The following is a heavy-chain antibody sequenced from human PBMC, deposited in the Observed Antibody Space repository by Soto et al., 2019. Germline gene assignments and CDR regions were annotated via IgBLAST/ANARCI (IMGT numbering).Heavy chain of an antibody. CDR2: LYYSGST. Sequence: SETLSLTCTVSGGSVSSGSYYWSWFRQPPGKGLERIAHLYYSGSTNYNPSLKSRVTISVDTSKNQFPLKLSSVTAADTAVYYCARVDCTNGVCYTGGGFFDYWGQGTLVTVSS. CDR3: ARVDCTNGVCYTGGGFFDY. CDR1: GGSVSSGSYY. V-gene: IGHV4-61*01. D-gene: IGHD2-8*01. J-gene: IGHJ4*02.